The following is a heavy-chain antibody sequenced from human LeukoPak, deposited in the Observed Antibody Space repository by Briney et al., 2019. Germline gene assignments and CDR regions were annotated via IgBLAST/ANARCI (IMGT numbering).Heavy chain of an antibody. D-gene: IGHD2-15*01. V-gene: IGHV1-18*01. Sequence: GASVKVSCKASGYTFTSYGISWVRQAPGQGLEWMGWISAYNGNTNYAQKLQGRVTMTTDTSTSTAYMELRSLRSDDTAVYYCATGYCSGGSCHVGAYAFDIWGQGTMVTVSS. CDR3: ATGYCSGGSCHVGAYAFDI. CDR1: GYTFTSYG. J-gene: IGHJ3*02. CDR2: ISAYNGNT.